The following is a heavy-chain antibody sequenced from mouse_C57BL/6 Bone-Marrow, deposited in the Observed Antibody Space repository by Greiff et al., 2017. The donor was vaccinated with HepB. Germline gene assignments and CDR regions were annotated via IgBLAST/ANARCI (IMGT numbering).Heavy chain of an antibody. D-gene: IGHD1-1*01. V-gene: IGHV7-3*01. J-gene: IGHJ4*01. CDR1: GFTFTDYY. Sequence: EVHLVESGGGLVQPGGSLSLSCAASGFTFTDYYMSWVRQPPGKALEWLGFIRNKANGYTTEYSASVKGRFTISRDNSQSILYLQMNALRAEDSATYYCASSVVADMDYWGQGTSVTVSS. CDR2: IRNKANGYTT. CDR3: ASSVVADMDY.